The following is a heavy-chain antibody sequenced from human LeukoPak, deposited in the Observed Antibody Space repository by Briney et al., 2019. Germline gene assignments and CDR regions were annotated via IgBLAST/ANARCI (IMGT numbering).Heavy chain of an antibody. V-gene: IGHV1-18*01. J-gene: IGHJ6*03. CDR3: ARDKGVSKKLRFLEGERYYMDV. D-gene: IGHD3-3*01. CDR1: GYTFTSYG. CDR2: ISAYNGNT. Sequence: GASVKVSCKASGYTFTSYGISWVRQAPGQGLEWMGWISAYNGNTNYAQKLRGRVTMTTDTSTSTAYMELRSLRSDDTAVYYCARDKGVSKKLRFLEGERYYMDVWGKGTTVTVSS.